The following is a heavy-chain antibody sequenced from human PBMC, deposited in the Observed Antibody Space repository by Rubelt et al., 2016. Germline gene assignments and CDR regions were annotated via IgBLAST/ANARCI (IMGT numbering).Heavy chain of an antibody. D-gene: IGHD3-16*01. J-gene: IGHJ4*02. CDR3: AGSGGEVTDY. Sequence: QLQLPESGPGLVKPSETLSLTCTVSGGSISSSSYYWGWIRQPPGKGLEWIGSIYHSGSTYFHPSLKWRCTISSDQASTQGSLKLSSVTAADTAVYYCAGSGGEVTDYWGQGTLVTVSS. V-gene: IGHV4-39*01. CDR2: IYHSGST. CDR1: GGSISSSSYY.